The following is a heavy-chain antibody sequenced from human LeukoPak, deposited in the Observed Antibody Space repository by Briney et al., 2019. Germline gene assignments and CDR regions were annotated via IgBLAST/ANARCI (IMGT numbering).Heavy chain of an antibody. CDR2: ISGSGGST. D-gene: IGHD3-22*01. V-gene: IGHV3-23*01. J-gene: IGHJ4*02. CDR3: ATYDSSGYYEYYFDY. CDR1: GFTFSSYA. Sequence: GGSLRLSCAASGFTFSSYAMSWVRQAPGKGLEWVSAISGSGGSTYYADSVKGRFTISRDNSKNTLYLQMNSLRAEDTAVYYCATYDSSGYYEYYFDYWGQGTPVTVSS.